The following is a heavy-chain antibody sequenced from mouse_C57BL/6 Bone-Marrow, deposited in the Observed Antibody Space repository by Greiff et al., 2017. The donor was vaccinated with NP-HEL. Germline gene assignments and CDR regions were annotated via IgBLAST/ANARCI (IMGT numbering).Heavy chain of an antibody. J-gene: IGHJ4*01. CDR1: GFTFSSYG. CDR3: ASTTVVAPYYAMDY. D-gene: IGHD1-1*01. Sequence: EVQRVESGGDLVKPGGSLNLSCAASGFTFSSYGMSWVRQTPDKRLEWVATISSGGSYTYYPDSVKGRFTISRDNAKNTLYLQMSSLKSEDTAMYYCASTTVVAPYYAMDYWGQGTSVTVSS. CDR2: ISSGGSYT. V-gene: IGHV5-6*01.